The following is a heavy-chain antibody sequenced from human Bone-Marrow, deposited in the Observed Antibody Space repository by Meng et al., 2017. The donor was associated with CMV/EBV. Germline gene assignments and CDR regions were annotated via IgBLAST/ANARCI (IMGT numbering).Heavy chain of an antibody. CDR3: AKLRGIAAAGTKFDF. D-gene: IGHD6-13*01. CDR1: GFTFSSYG. V-gene: IGHV3-30*02. CDR2: IRYDGSNK. Sequence: GESLKISCAASGFTFSSYGMHWVRQAPGKGLEWVAFIRYDGSNKYYADSVKGRFTISRDNSKNTLYLQMNSLRAEDTAVYYCAKLRGIAAAGTKFDFWGQRTLVTVAS. J-gene: IGHJ4*02.